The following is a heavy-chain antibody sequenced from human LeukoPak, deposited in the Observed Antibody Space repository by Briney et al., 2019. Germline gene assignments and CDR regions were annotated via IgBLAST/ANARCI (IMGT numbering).Heavy chain of an antibody. CDR1: GGSISSYY. D-gene: IGHD3-10*01. Sequence: SGTLSLTCTVSGGSISSYYWSWIRQPPGKGLEWIGYIYYSGSTNYMPSLKSRVTISVDTSKNQFSLKLSSVTAADTAVYYCARAMVRGVINSYYFDYWGQGTLVTVSS. CDR2: IYYSGST. CDR3: ARAMVRGVINSYYFDY. V-gene: IGHV4-59*01. J-gene: IGHJ4*02.